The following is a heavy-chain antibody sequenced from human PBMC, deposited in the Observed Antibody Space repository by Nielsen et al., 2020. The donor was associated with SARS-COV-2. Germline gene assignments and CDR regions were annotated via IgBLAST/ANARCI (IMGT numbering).Heavy chain of an antibody. CDR3: AKDQDYYDLSAPGDV. CDR1: GFAFSGYS. Sequence: GGSLRLSCAASGFAFSGYSMNWVRQAPGKGLEWISYISSGGTIYYADSVKGRFTISRDNAKNSLYLQMNSLRAEDTAVYYCAKDQDYYDLSAPGDVWGQGTTVTVSS. V-gene: IGHV3-48*01. D-gene: IGHD3-22*01. CDR2: ISSGGTI. J-gene: IGHJ6*01.